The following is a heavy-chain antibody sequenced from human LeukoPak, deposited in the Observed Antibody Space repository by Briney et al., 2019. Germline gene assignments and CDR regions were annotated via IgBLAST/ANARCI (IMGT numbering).Heavy chain of an antibody. J-gene: IGHJ4*02. CDR3: ARAGGSEVVITYYFDY. V-gene: IGHV1-2*06. CDR2: INPNSGGT. Sequence: GASVKVSCKASGYTFTGYYMHWVRQAPGRGLEWMGRINPNSGGTNYAQKFQGRVTMTRDTSISTAYMELSRLRSDGTAVYYCARAGGSEVVITYYFDYWGQGTLVTVSS. CDR1: GYTFTGYY. D-gene: IGHD3-22*01.